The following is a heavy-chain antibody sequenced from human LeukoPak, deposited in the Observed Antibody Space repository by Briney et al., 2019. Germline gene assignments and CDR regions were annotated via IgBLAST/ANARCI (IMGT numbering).Heavy chain of an antibody. CDR2: ISAYNGNT. CDR3: AKALTIFDHMDV. CDR1: GYTFTSYG. D-gene: IGHD3-3*01. V-gene: IGHV1-18*01. Sequence: ASVKVSCKASGYTFTSYGISWVRQAPGQGLEWMGWISAYNGNTNYAQKLQGRVTMTTDTSTSTAYMELRSLRSDDTAVYYCAKALTIFDHMDVWGKGTTVTVSS. J-gene: IGHJ6*03.